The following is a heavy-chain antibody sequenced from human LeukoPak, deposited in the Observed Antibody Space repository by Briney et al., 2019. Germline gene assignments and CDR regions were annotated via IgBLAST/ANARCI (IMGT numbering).Heavy chain of an antibody. CDR2: FSPDGI. V-gene: IGHV3-23*01. Sequence: PGGSLRLSCAASGLTFSTFAMTWVRQAPGKGLEWVSTFSPDGIHYADSVKGRFAISRDDSMSTLFLQMNSLRAEDTAIYYCAKDYARGGCSLAHCNPIDSWGQGTLVTVSS. CDR3: AKDYARGGCSLAHCNPIDS. J-gene: IGHJ4*02. D-gene: IGHD2-15*01. CDR1: GLTFSTFA.